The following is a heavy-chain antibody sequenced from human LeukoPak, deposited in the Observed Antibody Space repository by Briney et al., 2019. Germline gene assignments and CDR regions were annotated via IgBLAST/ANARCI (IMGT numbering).Heavy chain of an antibody. D-gene: IGHD1-26*01. V-gene: IGHV4-61*02. J-gene: IGHJ5*02. Sequence: SETLSLTCTVSGGSISSGSYYWSWIRQPAGKGLEWIGRIYTSGSTNYNPSLKGRVTISVDTSKNQFSLKLSSVTAADTAVYYCARDAGIFDPWGQGTLVTVSS. CDR2: IYTSGST. CDR1: GGSISSGSYY. CDR3: ARDAGIFDP.